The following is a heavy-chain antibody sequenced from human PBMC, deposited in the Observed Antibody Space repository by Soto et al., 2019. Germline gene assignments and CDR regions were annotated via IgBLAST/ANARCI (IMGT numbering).Heavy chain of an antibody. CDR3: ATLWAYSVAGTGSDY. Sequence: ASVKVSCKASGGTFSSYAISWVRQAPGQGLEWMGGIIPIFGTANYAQKFQGRVTITADESTSTAYMELSSLRSEDTAVYYCATLWAYSVAGTGSDYWGQGTLVTVSS. J-gene: IGHJ4*02. V-gene: IGHV1-69*13. D-gene: IGHD6-19*01. CDR2: IIPIFGTA. CDR1: GGTFSSYA.